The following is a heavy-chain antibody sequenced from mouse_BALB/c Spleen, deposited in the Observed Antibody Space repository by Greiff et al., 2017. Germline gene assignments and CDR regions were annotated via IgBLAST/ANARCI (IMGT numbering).Heavy chain of an antibody. CDR3: ARADGNYAWFAY. CDR1: GFTFSSFG. CDR2: ISSGSSTI. Sequence: EVMLVESGGGLVQPGGSRKLSCAASGFTFSSFGMHWVRQAPEKGLEWVAYISSGSSTIYYADTVKGRFTISRDNPKNTLFLQMTSLRSEDTAMYYCARADGNYAWFAYWGQGTLVTVSA. V-gene: IGHV5-17*02. J-gene: IGHJ3*01. D-gene: IGHD2-1*01.